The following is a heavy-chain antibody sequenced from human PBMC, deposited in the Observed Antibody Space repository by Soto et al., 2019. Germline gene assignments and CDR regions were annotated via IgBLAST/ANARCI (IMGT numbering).Heavy chain of an antibody. CDR1: GFTFSTYA. Sequence: TGESLGLSYAASGFTFSTYAMSWVRQAPGKGLEWVSAVSRDGYDIYYADSVKGRFTISRDNSKHMLFLQMNSLRTEDTAVYYCAHPRGYGVFDAYDIWGQGAMVTVSS. J-gene: IGHJ3*02. D-gene: IGHD4-17*01. V-gene: IGHV3-23*01. CDR3: AHPRGYGVFDAYDI. CDR2: VSRDGYDI.